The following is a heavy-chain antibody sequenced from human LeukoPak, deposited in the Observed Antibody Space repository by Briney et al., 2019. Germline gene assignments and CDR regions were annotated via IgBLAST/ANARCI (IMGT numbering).Heavy chain of an antibody. CDR3: AKSRYSNQIYYYYYGMDV. CDR1: GFTFSSYA. J-gene: IGHJ6*02. Sequence: PGGSLRLSCAASGFTFSSYAMSWVRQAPGKGLEWVSAISGSGGSTYYADSVKGRFTISRDNSKNTLYLQMNSLRAEDTAVYYCAKSRYSNQIYYYYYGMDVWGQGTTVTVSS. D-gene: IGHD6-13*01. V-gene: IGHV3-23*01. CDR2: ISGSGGST.